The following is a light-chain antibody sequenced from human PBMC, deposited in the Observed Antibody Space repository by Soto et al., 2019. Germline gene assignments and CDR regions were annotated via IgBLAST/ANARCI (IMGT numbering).Light chain of an antibody. CDR3: QEYSRYPYT. J-gene: IGKJ2*01. CDR2: RTS. V-gene: IGKV1-5*03. CDR1: QSISTW. Sequence: GARVTITCRASQSISTWLAWYQQKPGKAPKLLIYRTSSLKNGVPSRFSGSGSGTEFTLTITSLQPDDFATYYCQEYSRYPYTFGQGTKLEIK.